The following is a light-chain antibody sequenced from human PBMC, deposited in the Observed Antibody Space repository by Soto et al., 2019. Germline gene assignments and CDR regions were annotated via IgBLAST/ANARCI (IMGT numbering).Light chain of an antibody. CDR2: LEGSGSY. V-gene: IGLV4-60*02. J-gene: IGLJ3*02. CDR1: SGHSTYI. Sequence: QSVLTQSSSASASLGSSVKLTCTLSSGHSTYIIAWHQQQPGKAPRYLMKLEGSGSYNKGSGVPDRFSGSSSGADRYLTISNLQVEDEADYYCETWDSNIWVFGGGTQLTVL. CDR3: ETWDSNIWV.